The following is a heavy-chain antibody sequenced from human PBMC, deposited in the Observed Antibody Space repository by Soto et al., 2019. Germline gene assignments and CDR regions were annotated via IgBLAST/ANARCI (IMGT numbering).Heavy chain of an antibody. CDR1: GFIFSSLA. V-gene: IGHV3-23*01. J-gene: IGHJ6*02. D-gene: IGHD1-20*01. Sequence: SGGSLRLSCAASGFIFSSLAMSWVRQAPGKGLEWVSAIPGSADSTYYADSVKGRFTISRDNAKNSLYLQMNSLRAEDTAVYYCARDHNTSAYYYGMDVWGQGTTVTVSS. CDR3: ARDHNTSAYYYGMDV. CDR2: IPGSADST.